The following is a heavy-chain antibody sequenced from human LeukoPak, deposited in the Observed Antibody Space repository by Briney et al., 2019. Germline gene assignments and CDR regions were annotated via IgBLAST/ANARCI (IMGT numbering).Heavy chain of an antibody. CDR3: AKDWGHCFASGSSYFDS. CDR1: GFTFRRYG. Sequence: GGSLRLSCAASGFTFRRYGMHWVRQAPGKGLEGVEVISCDGSNKYYADSVKGRFTISRDNSRDSLHLKVNSLRAEVTAVYYCAKDWGHCFASGSSYFDSWGQGILVTVSS. D-gene: IGHD3-10*01. J-gene: IGHJ4*02. CDR2: ISCDGSNK. V-gene: IGHV3-30*18.